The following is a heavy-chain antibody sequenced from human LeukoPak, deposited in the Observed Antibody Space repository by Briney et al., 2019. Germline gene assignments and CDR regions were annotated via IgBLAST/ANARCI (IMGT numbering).Heavy chain of an antibody. D-gene: IGHD3-10*01. J-gene: IGHJ3*02. CDR3: TREDRSRGIFDI. V-gene: IGHV3-53*01. CDR2: IYWDENT. Sequence: PGGSLRLSCAASGFTVSSNSMSWVRQAPGKGLEWVSAIYWDENTFYAGSVQGRFTISRDNSKNTLYLQMNSLRVEDTAVYYCTREDRSRGIFDIWGQGTMVIVSS. CDR1: GFTVSSNS.